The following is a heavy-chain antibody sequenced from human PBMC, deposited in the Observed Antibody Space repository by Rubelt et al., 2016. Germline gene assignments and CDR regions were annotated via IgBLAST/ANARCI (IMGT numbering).Heavy chain of an antibody. J-gene: IGHJ4*02. CDR1: GFTFGDFR. V-gene: IGHV3-7*01. CDR2: IKQDGSEK. Sequence: EVQLVESGGGLVQPGRSLRLSCTTSGFTFGDFRMSWLRQAPGKGLEWVANIKQDGSEKYFVDSVKGRFTISRDNSKNSLYLQMNSLRAQDTAAYYCAKEMGQELGYKDYRSQGTLVTVSS. CDR3: AKEMGQELGYKDY. D-gene: IGHD6-13*01.